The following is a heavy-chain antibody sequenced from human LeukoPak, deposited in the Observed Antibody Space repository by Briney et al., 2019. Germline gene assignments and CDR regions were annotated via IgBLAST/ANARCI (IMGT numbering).Heavy chain of an antibody. CDR1: GFTVNSNY. CDR2: IYTGGST. Sequence: GGSLRLSCAASGFTVNSNYMSSVRQAPGKGLEWVSLIYTGGSTYYADSVKGRFTISRDNSKNTLYLQMNSLRPEDTAVYYCARGFGKVAANVFGGYTMDVWGQGTTVTVSS. J-gene: IGHJ6*02. CDR3: ARGFGKVAANVFGGYTMDV. D-gene: IGHD6-6*01. V-gene: IGHV3-66*02.